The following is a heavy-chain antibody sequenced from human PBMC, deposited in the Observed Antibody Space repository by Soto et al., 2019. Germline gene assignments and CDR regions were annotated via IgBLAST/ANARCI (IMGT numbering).Heavy chain of an antibody. CDR2: ISYDGSDK. CDR3: ARELSTMVRAYN. D-gene: IGHD3-10*01. J-gene: IGHJ4*02. V-gene: IGHV3-30-3*01. CDR1: GFTFSSYA. Sequence: GGSLRLSCAASGFTFSSYAMHWVRQAPGKGLEWVALISYDGSDKDYADSVKGRFTISRDNSRNTLFLQMNSLRAEDTAVYYCARELSTMVRAYNWGQGTLVTVSS.